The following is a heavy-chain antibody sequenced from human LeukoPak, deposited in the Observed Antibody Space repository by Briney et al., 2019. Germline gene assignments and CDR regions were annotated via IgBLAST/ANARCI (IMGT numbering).Heavy chain of an antibody. V-gene: IGHV1-69*05. CDR3: ARNPLGGDDYDSRGYRFDY. CDR1: GGTFSSYA. D-gene: IGHD3-22*01. J-gene: IGHJ4*02. Sequence: GASVKVSCKASGGTFSSYAISWVRQAPGQGLEWMGGIIPIFGTANYAQKFQGRVTMTTDTSTSTAYMELRSLRSDDTAMYYCARNPLGGDDYDSRGYRFDYWGQGTLVTVSS. CDR2: IIPIFGTA.